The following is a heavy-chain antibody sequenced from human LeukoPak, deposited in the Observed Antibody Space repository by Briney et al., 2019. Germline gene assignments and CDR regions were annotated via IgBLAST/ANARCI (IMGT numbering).Heavy chain of an antibody. CDR1: GGTFSSYA. CDR2: IIPIFGTA. J-gene: IGHJ4*02. V-gene: IGHV1-69*05. Sequence: SVKVSCKASGGTFSSYAISWVRQAPGQGLEWMGGIIPIFGTANYAQKFQGRVTITTDESTSTAYMELSSLRSEDTAVYYCARGNPYSSSWYYFDYWGQGTLVTVSS. CDR3: ARGNPYSSSWYYFDY. D-gene: IGHD6-13*01.